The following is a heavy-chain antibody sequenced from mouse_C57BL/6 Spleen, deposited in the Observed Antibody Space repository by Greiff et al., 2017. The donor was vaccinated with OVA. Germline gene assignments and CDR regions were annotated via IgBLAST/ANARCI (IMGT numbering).Heavy chain of an antibody. V-gene: IGHV5-6*02. D-gene: IGHD2-3*01. J-gene: IGHJ4*01. Sequence: DVMLVESGGDLVKPGGSLKLSCAASGFTFSSYGMSWVRQTPDKRLEWVATISSGGSYTYYPDSVKGRFTISRDNAKNTLYLQMSSLKSEDTAMYYCASYDGYYGDAMDYWGQGTSVTVSS. CDR2: ISSGGSYT. CDR3: ASYDGYYGDAMDY. CDR1: GFTFSSYG.